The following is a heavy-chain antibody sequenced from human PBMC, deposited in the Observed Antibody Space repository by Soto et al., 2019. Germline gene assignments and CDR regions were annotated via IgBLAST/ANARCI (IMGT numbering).Heavy chain of an antibody. CDR3: ATISVSISSRNCMHV. D-gene: IGHD1-1*01. J-gene: IGHJ6*02. V-gene: IGHV1-24*01. CDR2: FDPEDGET. CDR1: GYTLTELS. Sequence: ASVKVSCKVSGYTLTELSMHWVRQAPGKGLEWMGGFDPEDGETIYAQKFQGRVTMTEDTSTDTAYMELSSLRSEDTAVYYCATISVSISSRNCMHVWDQGPTGTVSS.